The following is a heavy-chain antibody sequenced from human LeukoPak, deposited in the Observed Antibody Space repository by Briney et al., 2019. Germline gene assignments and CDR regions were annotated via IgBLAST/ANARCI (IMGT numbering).Heavy chain of an antibody. CDR3: SSLYYDFWSGYSTPYFDY. Sequence: GGSLRLSCAASGFTFSSYEMNWVRQAPGKGLEWVSYISSSGSTIYYADSVKGRFTISRDNSKNTLYLQMNSLRAEDTAVYYCSSLYYDFWSGYSTPYFDYWGQGTLVTVSS. J-gene: IGHJ4*02. CDR2: ISSSGSTI. V-gene: IGHV3-48*03. CDR1: GFTFSSYE. D-gene: IGHD3-3*01.